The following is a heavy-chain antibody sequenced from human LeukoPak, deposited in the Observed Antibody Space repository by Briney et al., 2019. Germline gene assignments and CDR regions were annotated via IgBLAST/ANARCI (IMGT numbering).Heavy chain of an antibody. V-gene: IGHV4-59*01. CDR1: GGSISSYY. J-gene: IGHJ4*02. CDR2: IYYSGST. D-gene: IGHD3-10*01. CDR3: ARAVRGVTFSVDY. Sequence: SETLSLTCTVSGGSISSYYWSWIRQPPGKGLEWIGYIYYSGSTNYNPSLKSRVTISVDTSKNQFSLKLSSVTAADTAAYYCARAVRGVTFSVDYWGQGTLVTVSS.